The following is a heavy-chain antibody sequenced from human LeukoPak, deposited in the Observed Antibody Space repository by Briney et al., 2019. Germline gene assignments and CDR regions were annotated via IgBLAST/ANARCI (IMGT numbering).Heavy chain of an antibody. D-gene: IGHD1-26*01. CDR1: GFTFSSYA. V-gene: IGHV3-23*01. CDR3: AKDGAIVGATYFVY. Sequence: GGSLRLSCAASGFTFSSYAMSWVRQAPGKGLEWVSAISGSGGSTYYADSVKGRFTISRDNSKNTLYLQMNSLRADDTALYYCAKDGAIVGATYFVYWGQGTLVTVSS. J-gene: IGHJ4*02. CDR2: ISGSGGST.